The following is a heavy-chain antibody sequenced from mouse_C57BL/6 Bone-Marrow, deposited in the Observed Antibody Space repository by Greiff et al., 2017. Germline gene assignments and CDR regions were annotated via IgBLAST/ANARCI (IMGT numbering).Heavy chain of an antibody. CDR3: AREGAGDD. V-gene: IGHV5-4*01. CDR1: GFTFSSYA. Sequence: DVHLVESGGGLVKPGGSLKLSCAASGFTFSSYAMSWVRQTPEKRLEWVATISDGGSYTYYPGNVKGRFTISRDNAKNNLYLQMSHLKSEDTAMYYCAREGAGDDWGQGTTLTVSS. J-gene: IGHJ2*01. CDR2: ISDGGSYT.